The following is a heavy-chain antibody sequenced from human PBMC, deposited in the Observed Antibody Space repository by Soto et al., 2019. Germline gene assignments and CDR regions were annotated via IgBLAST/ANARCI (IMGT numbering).Heavy chain of an antibody. CDR2: INPNSGGT. J-gene: IGHJ4*02. CDR1: GYTFTAYY. D-gene: IGHD3-16*01. CDR3: ARQMLTTDYLDY. V-gene: IGHV1-2*02. Sequence: QVQLVQSGAEVKKTGASVKVSCKASGYTFTAYYMHWVRQAPGQGLEWMGWINPNSGGTSYAQNFQGRVTMPTDTSISTAEMELSRLRSDDTTVYYSARQMLTTDYLDYWGPGTLVTVSS.